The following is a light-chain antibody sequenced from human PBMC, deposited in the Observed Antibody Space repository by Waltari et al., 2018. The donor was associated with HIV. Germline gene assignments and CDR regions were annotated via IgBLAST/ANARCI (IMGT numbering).Light chain of an antibody. CDR3: QHFDTSLPKYT. Sequence: EFVLTQSPGPLSLSPGERATLSCRASQSGSSSYLAWYQQRPGQAPRLLIYGASSRAAGIPDRFTGSGSGTDFTLTISRLEPEDFAVYYCQHFDTSLPKYTFGQGTKLEIK. J-gene: IGKJ2*01. CDR1: QSGSSSY. CDR2: GAS. V-gene: IGKV3-20*01.